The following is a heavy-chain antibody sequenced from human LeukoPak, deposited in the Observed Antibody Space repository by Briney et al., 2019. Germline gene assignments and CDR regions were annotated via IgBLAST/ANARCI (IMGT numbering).Heavy chain of an antibody. CDR3: ARAGYGWFGTD. J-gene: IGHJ4*02. V-gene: IGHV1-2*02. Sequence: ASVKVSCKASGYTFTSYYMHWVRQAPGQGLEWMGIINPSGGGTNYAQKFQGRVTMTRDTSISTAYMELSRLRSDDTAVYYCARAGYGWFGTDWGQGTLVTVSS. CDR2: INPSGGGT. D-gene: IGHD3-10*01. CDR1: GYTFTSYY.